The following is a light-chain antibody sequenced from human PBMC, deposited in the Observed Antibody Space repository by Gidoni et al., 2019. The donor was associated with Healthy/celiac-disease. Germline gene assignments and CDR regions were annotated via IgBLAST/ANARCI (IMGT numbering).Light chain of an antibody. J-gene: IGKJ3*01. Sequence: EIVLIQSPATLSLSPGARATLSCRASQSVSSYLAWYQQKPGQAPRLLIYDASNRATGIPARFSGSGSGTDFTLTISSLEPEDFAVYYCQQRSNWPAFGPGTKVDIK. CDR1: QSVSSY. V-gene: IGKV3-11*01. CDR2: DAS. CDR3: QQRSNWPA.